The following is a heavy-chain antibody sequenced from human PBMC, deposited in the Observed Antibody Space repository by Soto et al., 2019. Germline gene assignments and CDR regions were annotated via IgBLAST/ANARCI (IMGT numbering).Heavy chain of an antibody. CDR3: ARSNNQYHYDSSGYYFDY. CDR1: GCSISSYY. D-gene: IGHD3-22*01. Sequence: PSETLSLTCTVSGCSISSYYWSWIRQPPGKGLEWIGYIYYSGSTNYNPSLKSRVTISVDTSKNQFSLKLSSVTAADTAVYYCARSNNQYHYDSSGYYFDYWGQGTLVTVSS. CDR2: IYYSGST. J-gene: IGHJ4*02. V-gene: IGHV4-59*01.